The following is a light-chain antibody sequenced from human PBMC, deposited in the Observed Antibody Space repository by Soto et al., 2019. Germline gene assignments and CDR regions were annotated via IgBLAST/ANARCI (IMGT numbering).Light chain of an antibody. J-gene: IGKJ1*01. Sequence: EIVMKNSPATLSVSPGERATLSCRASQSVSSNLAWYQQKPGLAPRLLIYDTSTRATGIPVRFSGSGFGTEFTLTISSLQSEDFAVYYCQQYNNWPPAFGQGTKVDIK. CDR3: QQYNNWPPA. V-gene: IGKV3-15*01. CDR1: QSVSSN. CDR2: DTS.